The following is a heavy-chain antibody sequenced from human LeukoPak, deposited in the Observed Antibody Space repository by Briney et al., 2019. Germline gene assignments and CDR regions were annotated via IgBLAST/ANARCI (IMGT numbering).Heavy chain of an antibody. V-gene: IGHV3-7*01. D-gene: IGHD5-18*01. CDR2: IKQDGSEK. CDR3: AREDLKYRASAL. Sequence: GGSLRLSCAASRFTFSSYWMSWVRQAPGKGLEWVANIKQDGSEKYYVDSVKGRFTISRDNAKNSLYLQMNSLRAEDTAVYYCAREDLKYRASALWGQGTLVTVSS. J-gene: IGHJ1*01. CDR1: RFTFSSYW.